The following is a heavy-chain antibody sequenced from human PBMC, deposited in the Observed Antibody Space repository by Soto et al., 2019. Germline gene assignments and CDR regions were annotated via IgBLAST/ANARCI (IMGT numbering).Heavy chain of an antibody. V-gene: IGHV4-59*01. CDR1: GGSISSYY. J-gene: IGHJ6*02. CDR2: IYYSGST. CDR3: ARGGGGSGTHYYYGMDV. D-gene: IGHD3-10*01. Sequence: SETLSLTCTVSGGSISSYYWSWIRQPPGKGLEWIGYIYYSGSTNYNPSLKSRVTISVDTSKNQFSLKLSSVTAADTAVYYCARGGGGSGTHYYYGMDVWGQGTTVT.